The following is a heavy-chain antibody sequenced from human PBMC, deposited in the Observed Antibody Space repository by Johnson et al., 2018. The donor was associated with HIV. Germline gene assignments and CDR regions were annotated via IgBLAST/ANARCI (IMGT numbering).Heavy chain of an antibody. Sequence: QVQLVESGGGVVQPGRSLRLSCAASGFTFSSYAMHWVRQAPGKGLEWVSFIQYDGSDKYYADSVKGRFTISRDNSMHTMYLQMNSLRAEDTAVYYCAGQVRAFDIWGQGTMVTVSS. CDR2: IQYDGSDK. V-gene: IGHV3-30*04. J-gene: IGHJ3*02. CDR3: AGQVRAFDI. CDR1: GFTFSSYA. D-gene: IGHD6-19*01.